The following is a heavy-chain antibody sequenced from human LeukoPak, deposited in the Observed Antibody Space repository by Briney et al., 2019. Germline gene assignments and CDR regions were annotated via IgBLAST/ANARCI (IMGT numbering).Heavy chain of an antibody. J-gene: IGHJ4*02. Sequence: GGSLRLSCAASGFTFSSYGMHWVRQAPGKGLEWVAVISYDGSNKYYADSVKGRFTISRDNSKNTLYLQMNSLRAEDTAVYYCAKDLFTGGFDYWGQGTLVTVSS. CDR3: AKDLFTGGFDY. V-gene: IGHV3-30*18. CDR2: ISYDGSNK. D-gene: IGHD1-14*01. CDR1: GFTFSSYG.